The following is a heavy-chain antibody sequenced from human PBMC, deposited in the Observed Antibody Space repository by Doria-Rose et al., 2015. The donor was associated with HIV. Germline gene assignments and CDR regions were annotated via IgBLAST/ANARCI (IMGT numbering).Heavy chain of an antibody. Sequence: VQLVQSGGGLVQPGRSLRLTCAASGFTFDDYAMHWVRQPPGKGLEWVSGITWNSGSIAYAGSVKGRFTISRDNAKNSLYLQVHSLRTEDTALYYCARHLLRFLEWLQPNYYNYGVDVWGQGTTVTVSS. CDR2: ITWNSGSI. V-gene: IGHV3-9*01. D-gene: IGHD3-3*01. J-gene: IGHJ6*02. CDR1: GFTFDDYA. CDR3: ARHLLRFLEWLQPNYYNYGVDV.